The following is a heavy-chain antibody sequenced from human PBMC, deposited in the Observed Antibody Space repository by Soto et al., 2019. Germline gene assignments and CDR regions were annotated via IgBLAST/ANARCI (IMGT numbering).Heavy chain of an antibody. CDR2: FDPEDDET. J-gene: IGHJ4*02. Sequence: ASVKVSCKVSGYTLTELSMHWVRQAPGKGLEWMGGFDPEDDETIYAQKFQGRVTMTEDTSTDTAYMALSSLRSEDTAVYYCATSMKYSSSRGFDYWGQGTLVTVSS. V-gene: IGHV1-24*01. CDR3: ATSMKYSSSRGFDY. D-gene: IGHD6-6*01. CDR1: GYTLTELS.